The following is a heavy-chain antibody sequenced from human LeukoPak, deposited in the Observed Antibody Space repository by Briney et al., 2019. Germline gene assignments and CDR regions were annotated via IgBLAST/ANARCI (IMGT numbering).Heavy chain of an antibody. D-gene: IGHD3-3*01. V-gene: IGHV3-21*05. Sequence: PGGSLRLSCVGSGFTFSSYSMNWVRQAPGKGLEWIAYISGYIQYADSVKGRFTISRDNSKNTLYLQMNSLRAEDTAVYYCAKGNYDFWSGYSYLGFDYWGQGTLVTVSS. CDR2: ISGYI. CDR3: AKGNYDFWSGYSYLGFDY. J-gene: IGHJ4*02. CDR1: GFTFSSYS.